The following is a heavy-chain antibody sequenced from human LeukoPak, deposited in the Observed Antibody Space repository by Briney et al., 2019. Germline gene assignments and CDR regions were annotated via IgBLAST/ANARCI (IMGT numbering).Heavy chain of an antibody. V-gene: IGHV3-23*01. Sequence: GGSLRLSCAASGFIFSSYAMTWVRQAPGKGLEWVSTISGSGGSTYYADSVKGRFTISRDNSKNTLYLQMNSLRAEDTAVYYCAKEVEVSGSGSYFLGLHLPYFDSWGQGTLVTVSS. CDR3: AKEVEVSGSGSYFLGLHLPYFDS. J-gene: IGHJ4*02. D-gene: IGHD3-10*01. CDR2: ISGSGGST. CDR1: GFIFSSYA.